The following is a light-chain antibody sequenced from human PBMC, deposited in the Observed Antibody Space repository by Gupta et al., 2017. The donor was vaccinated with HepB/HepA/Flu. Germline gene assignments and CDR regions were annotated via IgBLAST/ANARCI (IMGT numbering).Light chain of an antibody. V-gene: IGKV1-9*01. Sequence: DIQLTQSPSFLSASVGDRVTITCRASHGISSFLAWYQQKPGEAPELLIYGASTLQSGAPSRFSGSGSGTEFTLTISRLQPEDFAAYFCQQLDSYSFGQGTRLEIK. CDR3: QQLDSYS. CDR1: HGISSF. J-gene: IGKJ5*01. CDR2: GAS.